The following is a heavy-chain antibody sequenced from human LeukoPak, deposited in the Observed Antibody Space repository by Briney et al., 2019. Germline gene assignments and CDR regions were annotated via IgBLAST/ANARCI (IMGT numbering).Heavy chain of an antibody. D-gene: IGHD1-26*01. V-gene: IGHV3-23*01. CDR2: ISGSGGST. CDR3: AREGASTAFDY. Sequence: GGSLRLSCAACEFSVGSNYMTWVRQAPGKGLEWVSAISGSGGSTYYADSVKGRFTISRDNSKNTLYLQMNSLRAEDTAVYYCAREGASTAFDYWGQGTLVTASS. J-gene: IGHJ4*02. CDR1: EFSVGSNY.